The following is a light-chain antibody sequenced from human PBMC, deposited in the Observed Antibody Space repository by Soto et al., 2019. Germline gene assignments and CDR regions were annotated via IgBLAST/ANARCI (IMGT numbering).Light chain of an antibody. V-gene: IGLV2-14*01. Sequence: QSVLTQPASVSGSPGQSITISCTGTSSDVGGYNYVSWHQLHPGKAPKLMVYEVSNRPSGVSNRFSGSKSGNTASLTISGLQAEDEADYYCSSYTGSRNVFGTGTKGTVL. CDR2: EVS. J-gene: IGLJ1*01. CDR1: SSDVGGYNY. CDR3: SSYTGSRNV.